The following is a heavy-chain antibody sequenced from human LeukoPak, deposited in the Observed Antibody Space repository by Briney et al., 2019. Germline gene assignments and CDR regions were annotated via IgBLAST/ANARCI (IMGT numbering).Heavy chain of an antibody. CDR2: IYSGGST. D-gene: IGHD5-18*01. V-gene: IGHV3-53*01. Sequence: PGGSLRLSCAASGFTVSSNYMSWVRQAPGKGLEWVSVIYSGGSTYYADSVKGRFTISRDNSKNTLYLQMNSLRAEDTAVYYCARFTDTKGFDYWAREPWSPSPQ. CDR1: GFTVSSNY. J-gene: IGHJ4*02. CDR3: ARFTDTKGFDY.